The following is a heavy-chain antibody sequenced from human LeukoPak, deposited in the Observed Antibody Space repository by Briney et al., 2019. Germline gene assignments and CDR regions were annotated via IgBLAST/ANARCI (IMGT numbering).Heavy chain of an antibody. D-gene: IGHD2-2*01. CDR1: GGSFSGHY. CDR2: INHGGST. J-gene: IGHJ5*02. Sequence: PSETLSLTCAVYGGSFSGHYWSWIRQPPGKGLEWIGEINHGGSTTYNPSLKSRVTISVDTSKGQYSLKVTSVTAADTAVYYCARDGRYCCSTNCYGGEGWFDPWGQGTLVTVSS. CDR3: ARDGRYCCSTNCYGGEGWFDP. V-gene: IGHV4-34*01.